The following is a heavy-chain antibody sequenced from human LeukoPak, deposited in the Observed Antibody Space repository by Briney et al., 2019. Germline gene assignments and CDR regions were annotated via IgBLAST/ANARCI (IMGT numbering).Heavy chain of an antibody. CDR2: IYTSGST. CDR3: ARDSGIYGSYGDYVDKARRAFDI. CDR1: GGSISSYY. D-gene: IGHD4-17*01. V-gene: IGHV4-4*07. J-gene: IGHJ3*02. Sequence: SETLSLTCTVSGGSISSYYWSWIWQPAGKGLEWIGRIYTSGSTNYNPSLKSRVTMSVDTSKNQFSLKLSSVTAADTAVYYCARDSGIYGSYGDYVDKARRAFDIWGQGTMVTVSS.